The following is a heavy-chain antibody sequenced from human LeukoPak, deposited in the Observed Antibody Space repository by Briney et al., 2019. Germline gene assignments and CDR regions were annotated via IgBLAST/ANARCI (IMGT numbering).Heavy chain of an antibody. CDR1: GFTFSSYA. CDR2: ISNSSGST. J-gene: IGHJ4*02. V-gene: IGHV3-23*01. D-gene: IGHD1-1*01. Sequence: GGSLRLSCAASGFTFSSYAMSWVRQAPGKGLEWVSSISNSSGSTYYADSVKGRFTISRDNSKNTLYLQMNSLRAEDTAVYYCARGPPSGIVPVFWGQGTLVTVSS. CDR3: ARGPPSGIVPVF.